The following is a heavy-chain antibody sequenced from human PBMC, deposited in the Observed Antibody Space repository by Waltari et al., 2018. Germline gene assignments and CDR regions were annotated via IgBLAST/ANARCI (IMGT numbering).Heavy chain of an antibody. D-gene: IGHD3-22*01. CDR1: GYTFSNFW. CDR2: ICPIDSDT. CDR3: VRRDYYYDVKGS. J-gene: IGHJ5*02. Sequence: EVQLVQSDAEVKKPGESLKISCKGFGYTFSNFWIGWLRQMPVKGLEWMGIICPIDSDTRYSPSLQVKVTITVDKSINTVHLQWSSLKASDTAMYDCVRRDYYYDVKGSWGQGTLVTVSS. V-gene: IGHV5-51*01.